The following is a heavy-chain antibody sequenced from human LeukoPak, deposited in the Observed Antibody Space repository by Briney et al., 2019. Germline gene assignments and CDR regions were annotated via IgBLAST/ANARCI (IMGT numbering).Heavy chain of an antibody. D-gene: IGHD3-22*01. J-gene: IGHJ4*02. Sequence: GGSLRLSCAVSGITLSNYGMSWVRQAPGKGLEWVAGTSDSGGRTNYADSVKGRFTISRDNPKNTLYLQMNSLRAEDTAVYFCAKRGVVIRVILVGFHKEAYYFDSWGQEALVTVSS. CDR1: GITLSNYG. V-gene: IGHV3-23*01. CDR2: TSDSGGRT. CDR3: AKRGVVIRVILVGFHKEAYYFDS.